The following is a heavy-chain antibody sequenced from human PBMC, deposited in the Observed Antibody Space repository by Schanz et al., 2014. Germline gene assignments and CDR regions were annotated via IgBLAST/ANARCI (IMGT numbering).Heavy chain of an antibody. D-gene: IGHD2-15*01. V-gene: IGHV1-46*02. Sequence: QVQLVQSGGEVKKPGASATVSCKASGYTFNNHGISWVRQAPGQGLEWMGIVNPGGGSTSVAQRFQTRVTLTRDTSTGTAYLGLTRLRFEDTAVYYCARGSLAGYVALLMAANDYWGQGTLXTVSS. CDR3: ARGSLAGYVALLMAANDY. CDR2: VNPGGGST. J-gene: IGHJ4*02. CDR1: GYTFNNHG.